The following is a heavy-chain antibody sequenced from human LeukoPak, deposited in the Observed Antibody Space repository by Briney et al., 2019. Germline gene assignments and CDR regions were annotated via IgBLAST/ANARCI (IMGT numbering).Heavy chain of an antibody. CDR2: ISSSSSFI. J-gene: IGHJ4*02. CDR3: ARDSGADGYAVDY. V-gene: IGHV3-21*01. D-gene: IGHD2-15*01. Sequence: GSLKLSCAASGFTFSNYKMKWVRQAPGKGLEWVSSISSSSSFIYYADSVKGRFTISRDNAKNSLYLQMNSLRAEDTAVYYCARDSGADGYAVDYWGQGTLVTVSS. CDR1: GFTFSNYK.